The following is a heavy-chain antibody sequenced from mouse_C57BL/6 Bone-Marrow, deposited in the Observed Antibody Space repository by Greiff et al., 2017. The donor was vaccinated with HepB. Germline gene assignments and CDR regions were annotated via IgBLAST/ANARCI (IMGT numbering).Heavy chain of an antibody. V-gene: IGHV5-6*01. D-gene: IGHD2-4*01. CDR1: GFTFSSYG. Sequence: EVHLLESGGDLVKPGGSLKLSCAASGFTFSSYGMSWVRQTPDKRLEWVATISSGGSYTYYPDSVKGRFTISRDNAKNTLYLQMSSLKSEDTAMYYCARHYDYDGYWGQGTTLTVSS. CDR3: ARHYDYDGY. J-gene: IGHJ2*01. CDR2: ISSGGSYT.